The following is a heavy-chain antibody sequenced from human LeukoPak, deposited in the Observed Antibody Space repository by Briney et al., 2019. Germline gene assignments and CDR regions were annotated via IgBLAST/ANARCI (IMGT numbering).Heavy chain of an antibody. V-gene: IGHV3-30*02. J-gene: IGHJ4*02. CDR3: AKSEGSSWSNYFNY. CDR1: GLTFRNYG. Sequence: GGSLRLSCAASGLTFRNYGMQWVRQAPGKGLEWVAVIWYDGSNEGYADSVKGRFTISRDNSKNTLYLQMNSLRTDDTAVYYCAKSEGSSWSNYFNYWGQGTLVTVSS. CDR2: IWYDGSNE. D-gene: IGHD6-13*01.